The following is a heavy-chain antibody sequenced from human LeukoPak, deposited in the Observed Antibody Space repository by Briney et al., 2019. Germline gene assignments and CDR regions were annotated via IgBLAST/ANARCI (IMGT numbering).Heavy chain of an antibody. V-gene: IGHV4-34*01. CDR1: GGSFSCYY. D-gene: IGHD3-22*01. CDR3: AREPSDYCDSSVN. Sequence: SETLSLTCAVYGGSFSCYYWSWIRQPPGKGLEWIGEINHSGSTNYNPSLKSRVTISVDTSKNQFSLKPSSVTAADTAVYYCAREPSDYCDSSVNWGQGTLVTVSS. CDR2: INHSGST. J-gene: IGHJ4*02.